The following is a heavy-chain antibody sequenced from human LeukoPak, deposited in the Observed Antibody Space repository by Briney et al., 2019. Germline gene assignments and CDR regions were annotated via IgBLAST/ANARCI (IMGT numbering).Heavy chain of an antibody. CDR2: IYTSGST. Sequence: PSETLSLTCTVSGGSISSGSYYWSWIRQPAGKGLEWIGRIYTSGSTNYNPSLKSRVTISVDTSKNQFSLNLRSVTAADTAVYYCARRRGTTLYYFDYWGQGTLVTVSS. D-gene: IGHD2-15*01. V-gene: IGHV4-61*02. CDR1: GGSISSGSYY. J-gene: IGHJ4*02. CDR3: ARRRGTTLYYFDY.